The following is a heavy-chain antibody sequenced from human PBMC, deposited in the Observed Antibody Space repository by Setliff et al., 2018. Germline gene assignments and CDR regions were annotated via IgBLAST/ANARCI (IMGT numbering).Heavy chain of an antibody. CDR3: ARMSGFQCIDV. D-gene: IGHD3-3*01. V-gene: IGHV4-61*09. J-gene: IGHJ6*03. Sequence: TLSLTCTVSGDSISSRRNYWGWFRQPAGKELEWIGQIYTSWSTSYNPSLKSRVTISLDTSKNQFSLSLTSVTAEDTAVYYCARMSGFQCIDVWDKGTTVTVSS. CDR1: GDSISSRRNY. CDR2: IYTSWST.